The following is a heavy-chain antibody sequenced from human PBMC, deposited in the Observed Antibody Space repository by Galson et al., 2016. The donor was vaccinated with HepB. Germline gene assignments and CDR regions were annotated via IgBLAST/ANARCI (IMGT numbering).Heavy chain of an antibody. CDR1: GYTFTSYG. J-gene: IGHJ4*02. V-gene: IGHV1-18*01. Sequence: SVKVSCKASGYTFTSYGISWVRQAPGPGLEWMGWISASKGKTNYAQNLQGRVTMTTDTYTSTVYMELRSLRSDDTAVYYCARWTINWSHFDFWGPGTPVTVSS. CDR3: ARWTINWSHFDF. CDR2: ISASKGKT. D-gene: IGHD1-1*01.